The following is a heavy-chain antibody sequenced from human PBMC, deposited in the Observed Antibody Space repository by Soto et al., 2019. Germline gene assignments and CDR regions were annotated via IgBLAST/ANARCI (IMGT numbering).Heavy chain of an antibody. CDR1: SGSFSGYY. Sequence: QVQLQQWGAGLLKPSETLSLTCAVYSGSFSGYYWSWIRQPPGKGVEWIGEINHSGSTNYNPSLQSRVTISVDTSKNPFSLKLSSVTAADTAVYYCARGGDYSCYYYVPDYWGQGTLVSVSS. J-gene: IGHJ4*02. D-gene: IGHD3-22*01. CDR3: ARGGDYSCYYYVPDY. V-gene: IGHV4-34*01. CDR2: INHSGST.